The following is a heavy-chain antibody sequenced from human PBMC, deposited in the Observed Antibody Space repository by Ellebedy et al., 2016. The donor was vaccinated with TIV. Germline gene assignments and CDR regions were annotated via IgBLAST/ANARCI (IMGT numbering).Heavy chain of an antibody. V-gene: IGHV3-7*03. CDR1: GFTFSTYW. Sequence: PGGSLRLSCAASGFTFSTYWMSWVRQAPGKGLEWVANMNQVGSEKYYADSVKGLFTISRDNAKNSLYLQMNSLRAEDTAVYYCARDPNSPGDTGYGDYWGQGAVVTVSS. CDR2: MNQVGSEK. D-gene: IGHD5-12*01. J-gene: IGHJ4*02. CDR3: ARDPNSPGDTGYGDY.